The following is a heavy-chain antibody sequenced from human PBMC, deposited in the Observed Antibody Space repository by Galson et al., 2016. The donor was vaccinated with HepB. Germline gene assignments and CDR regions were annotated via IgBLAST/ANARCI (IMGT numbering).Heavy chain of an antibody. D-gene: IGHD2-21*01. J-gene: IGHJ6*03. CDR3: AGDSSVETYFYYYMDV. CDR2: IYTNGST. CDR1: GDAISSGLYY. V-gene: IGHV4-61*02. Sequence: TLSLTCTVSGDAISSGLYYWSWIRQPAGKGLEWIGRIYTNGSTSYNPSLKSRVTISVDPSKNQFSLKLSSVTAADTAVYYCAGDSSVETYFYYYMDVWGKGTTVAVSS.